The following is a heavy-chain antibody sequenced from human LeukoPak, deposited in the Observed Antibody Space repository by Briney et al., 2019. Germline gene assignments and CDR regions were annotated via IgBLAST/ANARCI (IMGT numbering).Heavy chain of an antibody. Sequence: SETLSLTCTVSGVSISSYFWSWIRQPAGKGLEWIGRIFTSESTNYNPSLKSRVTMSVDTSKNRFSLKLSSVTAADTAVYYCARGEGSNWFDPWGQGTLVTVSS. V-gene: IGHV4-4*07. J-gene: IGHJ5*02. D-gene: IGHD3-10*01. CDR1: GVSISSYF. CDR3: ARGEGSNWFDP. CDR2: IFTSEST.